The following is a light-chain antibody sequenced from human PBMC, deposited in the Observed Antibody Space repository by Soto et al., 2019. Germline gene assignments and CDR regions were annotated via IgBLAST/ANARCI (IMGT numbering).Light chain of an antibody. J-gene: IGKJ1*01. Sequence: DIQMTQSPSTLSASVGDRVTITCRASQRINSWLAWYQQKPGKAPKLLIYKASSLESGVPSRFSGSGSGTEFTLTISSLQPDDFATYYCQQYNSYSQTFDQGTTVAIK. CDR2: KAS. CDR3: QQYNSYSQT. V-gene: IGKV1-5*03. CDR1: QRINSW.